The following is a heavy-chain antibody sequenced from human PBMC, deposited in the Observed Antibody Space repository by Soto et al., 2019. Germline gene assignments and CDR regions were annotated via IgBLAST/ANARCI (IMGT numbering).Heavy chain of an antibody. CDR2: VSAYNGNT. CDR1: GYTFTSYG. V-gene: IGHV1-18*01. D-gene: IGHD3-3*01. CDR3: ARTTGDYDFWLGYYNYYYYYMDV. Sequence: QVQLVQSGAEVKKPGASVKVSCKASGYTFTSYGISWVRQAPGQGLEWLGWVSAYNGNTNYAQKLQSRVTMTTDTSTSTAYMELRSLISGDTAGYYCARTTGDYDFWLGYYNYYYYYMDVWGKGTTDAVSS. J-gene: IGHJ6*03.